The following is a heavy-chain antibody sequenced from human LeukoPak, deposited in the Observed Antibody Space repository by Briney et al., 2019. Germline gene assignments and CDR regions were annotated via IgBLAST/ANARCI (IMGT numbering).Heavy chain of an antibody. CDR3: ARHSGSGSLSRPFDP. Sequence: PSETLSLTCSVSGGSVTSGGFYWGWLRQPPGKGPEWIATIYYTGSTYYNPSLQSRVTISIDTSKNQFSLRLTFVTATDTAVYHCARHSGSGSLSRPFDPWGQGTLVTVSS. CDR1: GGSVTSGGFY. J-gene: IGHJ5*02. D-gene: IGHD3-10*01. V-gene: IGHV4-39*01. CDR2: IYYTGST.